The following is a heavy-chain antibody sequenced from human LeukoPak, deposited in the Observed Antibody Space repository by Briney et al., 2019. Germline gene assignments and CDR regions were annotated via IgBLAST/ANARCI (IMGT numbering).Heavy chain of an antibody. V-gene: IGHV3-30*18. CDR2: ISYDGSNK. J-gene: IGHJ6*04. CDR1: GFTFSNYA. D-gene: IGHD2-15*01. CDR3: AKKSRYCSGGSCSKKDYYYYGMDV. Sequence: GGSLRLSCAASGFTFSNYAMSWVRQAPGKGLEWVAVISYDGSNKYYADSVKGRFTISRDNSKNTLYLQMNSLRAEDTAVYYCAKKSRYCSGGSCSKKDYYYYGMDVWGKGTTVTVSS.